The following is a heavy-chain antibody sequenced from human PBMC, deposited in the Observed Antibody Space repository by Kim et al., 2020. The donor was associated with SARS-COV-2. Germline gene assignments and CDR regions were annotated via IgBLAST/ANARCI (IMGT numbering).Heavy chain of an antibody. CDR1: GGSISSSSYY. J-gene: IGHJ5*02. V-gene: IGHV4-39*01. CDR2: IYYSGST. Sequence: SETLSLTCTVSGGSISSSSYYWGWIRQPPGKGLEWIGSIYYSGSTYYNPSLKSRVTISVDTSKNQFSLKLSSVTAADTAVYYCARLRGLRLNWFDPWGQGTLVTVSS. D-gene: IGHD3-10*01. CDR3: ARLRGLRLNWFDP.